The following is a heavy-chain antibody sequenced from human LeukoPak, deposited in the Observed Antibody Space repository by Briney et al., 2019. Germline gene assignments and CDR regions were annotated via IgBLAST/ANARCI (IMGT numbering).Heavy chain of an antibody. V-gene: IGHV3-74*01. CDR3: ARDRGIAAVEY. D-gene: IGHD6-13*01. CDR2: INSDGSST. Sequence: PGGSLRLSCAASGFTFSSYWMHWVRQTPGKGLVWVSRINSDGSSTSYADSVKGRFTISRDNAKNTLYLQMNSLRAEDTAVYYCARDRGIAAVEYWGQGTLVTVSS. CDR1: GFTFSSYW. J-gene: IGHJ4*02.